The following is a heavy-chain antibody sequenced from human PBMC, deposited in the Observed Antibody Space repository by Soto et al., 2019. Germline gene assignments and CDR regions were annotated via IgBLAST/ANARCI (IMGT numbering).Heavy chain of an antibody. J-gene: IGHJ3*02. CDR3: AKAYSGPFDI. D-gene: IGHD1-26*01. Sequence: LRLSCAASGFTFSSYDIHWVRQAPGKGLEWVAVISYDGSKKYYADSVKGQFTISRDNSKNTLYLQMNSLRAEDTAVYYCAKAYSGPFDIWGQGTMVTVSS. V-gene: IGHV3-30*18. CDR1: GFTFSSYD. CDR2: ISYDGSKK.